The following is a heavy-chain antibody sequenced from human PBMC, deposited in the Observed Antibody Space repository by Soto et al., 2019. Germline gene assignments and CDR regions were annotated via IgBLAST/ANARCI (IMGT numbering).Heavy chain of an antibody. CDR3: ARDRWVTTLTFDK. CDR2: INAGNGDT. D-gene: IGHD4-17*01. Sequence: QVQFVQSGAEVKKPGASVKVSCKASGYTFADYAIHWVRQAPGQSLEWMGWINAGNGDTKYSQKFQGRVTLTTDTSASTAYMDFNSLTTDDTAVYYCARDRWVTTLTFDKWGQGTLVIVSS. CDR1: GYTFADYA. J-gene: IGHJ4*02. V-gene: IGHV1-3*01.